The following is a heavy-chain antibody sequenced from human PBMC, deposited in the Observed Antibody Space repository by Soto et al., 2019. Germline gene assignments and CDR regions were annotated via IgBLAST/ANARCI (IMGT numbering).Heavy chain of an antibody. J-gene: IGHJ1*01. Sequence: SLTCSVACGSVSSGIFHCSWIRHPPGKGLQFIGSIFYNGTANYSPSLKNRVSISIDTSQSQFFLQLISVADADKAVYYCARIGGWYDIDFWGQGSLVTVSS. D-gene: IGHD6-19*01. CDR3: ARIGGWYDIDF. CDR1: CGSVSSGIFH. V-gene: IGHV4-61*01. CDR2: IFYNGTA.